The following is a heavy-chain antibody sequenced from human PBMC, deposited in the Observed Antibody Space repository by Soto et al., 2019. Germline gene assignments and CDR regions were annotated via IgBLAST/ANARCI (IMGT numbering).Heavy chain of an antibody. D-gene: IGHD3-16*02. V-gene: IGHV1-3*01. CDR1: GYTFTSYA. CDR2: INAGNGNT. Sequence: ASVKVSCKASGYTFTSYAMHWVRQAPGQRLEWMGWINAGNGNTKYSQKFQGRVTITRDTSGSTAYMELSSLRSEVTAVYYCARAPPYDYIWGSYRYAFDIWGQGTMVTVSS. J-gene: IGHJ3*02. CDR3: ARAPPYDYIWGSYRYAFDI.